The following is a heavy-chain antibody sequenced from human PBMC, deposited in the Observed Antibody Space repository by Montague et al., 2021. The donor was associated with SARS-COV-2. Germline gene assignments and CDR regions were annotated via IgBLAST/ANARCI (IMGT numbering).Heavy chain of an antibody. V-gene: IGHV4-39*01. CDR3: ASLGSPAYCGGDCYLRYYGTDV. Sequence: SETLSLTCTVSGGSITSSADYWSWIRQSPGKGLEWIGTIYYSGNTYSNPSLKSRLTISMDTSKSQVSLKINSVTAEDTAVYFCASLGSPAYCGGDCYLRYYGTDVWGQGTRVTVSS. J-gene: IGHJ6*02. CDR1: GGSITSSADY. CDR2: IYYSGNT. D-gene: IGHD2-21*02.